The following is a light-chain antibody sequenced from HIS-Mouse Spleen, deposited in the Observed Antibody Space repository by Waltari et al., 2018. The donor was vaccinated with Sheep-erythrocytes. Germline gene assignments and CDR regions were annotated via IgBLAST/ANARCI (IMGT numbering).Light chain of an antibody. CDR1: SSDVGGYNY. Sequence: QSALTQPRSVSGSPGQSVTISCTGTSSDVGGYNYVSWYQQHPGKAPKRMIYGVSKRPSGVPDRFSGSKSGNTASLTISGLQAEDEADYYCCSYAGSYNHVFATGTKVTVL. V-gene: IGLV2-11*01. CDR3: CSYAGSYNHV. CDR2: GVS. J-gene: IGLJ1*01.